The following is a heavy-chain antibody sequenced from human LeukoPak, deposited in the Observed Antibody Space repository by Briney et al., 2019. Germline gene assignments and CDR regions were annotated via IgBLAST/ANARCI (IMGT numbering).Heavy chain of an antibody. Sequence: GEPLNISCKASGYSFTSYWIGWVRQIPGEGLKWVGIIYTGASDTTYSPSFQSQATISADKSINAAYLLWSSLKASDTAMYYCARGGTATRIFNYWGQGSPVTVSS. CDR2: IYTGASDT. D-gene: IGHD1-1*01. V-gene: IGHV5-51*01. CDR1: GYSFTSYW. J-gene: IGHJ4*02. CDR3: ARGGTATRIFNY.